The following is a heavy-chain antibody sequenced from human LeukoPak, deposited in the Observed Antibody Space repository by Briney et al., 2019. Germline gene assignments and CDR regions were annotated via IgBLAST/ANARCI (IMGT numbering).Heavy chain of an antibody. CDR2: IRSKANSYAT. J-gene: IGHJ4*02. CDR1: GFTFSGSA. V-gene: IGHV3-73*01. CDR3: TRPAYYYDSSGYHLPGY. Sequence: GGSLRLSCAASGFTFSGSAMHWVRQASGKGLEWVGRIRSKANSYATAYAASAKGRFTISRDDSKNTAYLQMNSLKTEDTAVYYCTRPAYYYDSSGYHLPGYWGREPWSPSPQ. D-gene: IGHD3-22*01.